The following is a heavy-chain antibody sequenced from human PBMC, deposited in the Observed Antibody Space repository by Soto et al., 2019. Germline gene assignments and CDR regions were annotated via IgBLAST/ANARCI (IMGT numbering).Heavy chain of an antibody. D-gene: IGHD1-26*01. Sequence: EVQLVESGGGLVQPGRSLRLSCAASGFTFDDYAMHWVRQAPGKGLEWVSGISWNSGSIGYADSVKGRFTISRDNAKNSLYLKMNSLRAEDTALYYGAKGRGGSYGRYYVDQWGQGTLVTASS. J-gene: IGHJ4*02. CDR2: ISWNSGSI. CDR3: AKGRGGSYGRYYVDQ. V-gene: IGHV3-9*01. CDR1: GFTFDDYA.